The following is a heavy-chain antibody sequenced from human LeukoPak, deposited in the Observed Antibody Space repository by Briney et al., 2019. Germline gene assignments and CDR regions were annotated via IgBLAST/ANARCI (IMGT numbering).Heavy chain of an antibody. CDR2: IYYSGST. J-gene: IGHJ6*04. D-gene: IGHD5-12*01. Sequence: SESLSLTCTVSGGSISSDYWSWIRQPPGEGLGWIGYIYYSGSTNYNPSLKRRVTISVDTSKNQFYLKLSCVTAADTAVYYCASSGFIYYYGMDVWGKGTLVTVSS. CDR3: ASSGFIYYYGMDV. CDR1: GGSISSDY. V-gene: IGHV4-59*01.